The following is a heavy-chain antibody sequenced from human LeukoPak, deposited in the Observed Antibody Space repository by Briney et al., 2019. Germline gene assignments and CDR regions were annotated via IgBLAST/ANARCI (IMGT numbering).Heavy chain of an antibody. Sequence: GGSLRLSCAASGFTFSSYGMSWVRQAPGKGLEWVSAISGSGGSTYYADSVKGRFTISRDNSKNTLYLQMNSLRAEDTAVYYCAKVLGPDPYYYDMDVWGKGTTVTVSS. CDR2: ISGSGGST. CDR3: AKVLGPDPYYYDMDV. V-gene: IGHV3-23*01. D-gene: IGHD6-6*01. J-gene: IGHJ6*03. CDR1: GFTFSSYG.